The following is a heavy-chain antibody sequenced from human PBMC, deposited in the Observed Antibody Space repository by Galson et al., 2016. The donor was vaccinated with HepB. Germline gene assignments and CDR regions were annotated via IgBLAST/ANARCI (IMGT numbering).Heavy chain of an antibody. CDR3: ARKSAFWGPIDY. CDR2: LSYDGTSK. Sequence: SLRLSCAASGFAFSNYAMEWVRQAPGKGLEWVAILSYDGTSKYYADSVKGRFTISRDSSKNTLYLQMNSLRAEDTAVYYCARKSAFWGPIDYWGQGTLVTVSS. D-gene: IGHD3-16*01. CDR1: GFAFSNYA. J-gene: IGHJ4*02. V-gene: IGHV3-30-3*01.